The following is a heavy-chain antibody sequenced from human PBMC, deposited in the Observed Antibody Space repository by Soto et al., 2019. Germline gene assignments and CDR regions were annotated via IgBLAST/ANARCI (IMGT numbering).Heavy chain of an antibody. Sequence: QVQLVQSGAEVKKPGASVKVSCKASGYTFTSYDINWVRQATGQGLEWMGWMNPNSGNTGYAQKFQDRVTMTRNTSISTAYMELSSLRSEDTAVYYCARAGSYGDLYYYYYMDVWGKGTTVTVSS. CDR1: GYTFTSYD. D-gene: IGHD4-17*01. V-gene: IGHV1-8*01. CDR3: ARAGSYGDLYYYYYMDV. CDR2: MNPNSGNT. J-gene: IGHJ6*03.